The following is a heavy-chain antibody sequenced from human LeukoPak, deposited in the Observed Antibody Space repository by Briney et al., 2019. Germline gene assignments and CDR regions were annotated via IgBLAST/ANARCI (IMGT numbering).Heavy chain of an antibody. CDR3: ARETFGGGTYAFDY. Sequence: GGSLRLSCAASGFTFSSYWMSWVRQAPGKGLEWVANIKQDGSEKYYVDSVKGRFTISRDNAKNSLYLQMNSLRAEDTAVYYCARETFGGGTYAFDYWGQGTLVTVSS. D-gene: IGHD3-16*01. V-gene: IGHV3-7*01. J-gene: IGHJ4*02. CDR2: IKQDGSEK. CDR1: GFTFSSYW.